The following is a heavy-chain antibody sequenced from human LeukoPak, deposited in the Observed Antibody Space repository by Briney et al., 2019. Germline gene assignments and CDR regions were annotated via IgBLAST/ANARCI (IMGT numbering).Heavy chain of an antibody. CDR1: GGSISSGDYY. V-gene: IGHV4-30-4*08. D-gene: IGHD2-15*01. Sequence: SETLSLTCTVSGGSISSGDYYWSWIRQPPGKGLEWIGYIYYSGSTYYNPSLKSRVTISVDTSKNQFPLKLSSVTAADTAVYYCARELRYCSGGSCYDYYYYYYMDVWGKGTTVTVSS. CDR3: ARELRYCSGGSCYDYYYYYYMDV. J-gene: IGHJ6*03. CDR2: IYYSGST.